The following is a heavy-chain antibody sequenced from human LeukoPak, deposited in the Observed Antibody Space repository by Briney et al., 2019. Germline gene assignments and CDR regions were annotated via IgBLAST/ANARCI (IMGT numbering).Heavy chain of an antibody. J-gene: IGHJ5*01. CDR3: ARAGQGFDS. Sequence: GGSLRLSCAASGFTFNTYWMHWVRQGPGKGLEWVSRISGDGTTAIYADSVKGRFTTSRASAKSTLYLQMTSLTAEDTAVYYCARAGQGFDSWGQGTLVTVSS. CDR1: GFTFNTYW. V-gene: IGHV3-74*01. CDR2: ISGDGTTA.